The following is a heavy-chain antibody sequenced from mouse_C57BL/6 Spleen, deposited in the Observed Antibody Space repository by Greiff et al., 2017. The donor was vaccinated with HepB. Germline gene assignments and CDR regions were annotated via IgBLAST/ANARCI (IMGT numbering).Heavy chain of an antibody. Sequence: EVQLVESGAELVRPGASVKLSCTASGFNIKDDYMHWVKQRPEQGLEWIGWIDPENGDTEYASKFQGKATITADTSSNTAYLQLSSLTSEDTAVYYCFTTVVAAGFDYWGQGTTLTVSS. V-gene: IGHV14-4*01. CDR2: IDPENGDT. CDR1: GFNIKDDY. CDR3: FTTVVAAGFDY. J-gene: IGHJ2*01. D-gene: IGHD1-1*01.